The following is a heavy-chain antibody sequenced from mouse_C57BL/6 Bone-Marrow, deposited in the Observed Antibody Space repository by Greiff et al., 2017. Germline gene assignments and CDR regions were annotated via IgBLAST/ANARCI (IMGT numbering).Heavy chain of an antibody. V-gene: IGHV1-64*01. J-gene: IGHJ3*01. Sequence: QVQLQQPGAELVKPGASVKLSCKASGYTFTSYWMHWVKQRPGQGLEWIGMIHPNSGSTNYNEKFKSKATLTVDKSSSTSYMQLSSLTSEDSAVDYFARRTWVYYYGSSPFAYWGQGTLVTVSA. CDR2: IHPNSGST. CDR3: ARRTWVYYYGSSPFAY. CDR1: GYTFTSYW. D-gene: IGHD1-1*01.